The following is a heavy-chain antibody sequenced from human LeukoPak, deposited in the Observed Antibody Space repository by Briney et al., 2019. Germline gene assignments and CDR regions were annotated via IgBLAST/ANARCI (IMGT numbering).Heavy chain of an antibody. CDR3: ARDSQFGNPTHDWHFDL. D-gene: IGHD1-14*01. CDR2: IIPMIDFT. CDR1: GGTFTSSDA. V-gene: IGHV1-69*04. Sequence: GASVKVSCKASGGTFTSSDAVNWVRQAPGQGLEWMGRIIPMIDFTKYSQKFQGRVTITADKSTSAAYMEANSLTSEDTAVYYCARDSQFGNPTHDWHFDLWGRGTLVTVSS. J-gene: IGHJ2*01.